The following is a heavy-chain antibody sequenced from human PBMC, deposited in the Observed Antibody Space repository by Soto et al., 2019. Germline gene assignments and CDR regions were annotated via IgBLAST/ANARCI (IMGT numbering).Heavy chain of an antibody. Sequence: SLRLSCAASGFTFSSYSMNWVRQAPGKGLEWVSYISSSSSTIYYADSVKGRFTISRDNAKNSLYLQMNSLRDEDTAVYYCARAAHDYGDYLDYWGQGTLVTVSS. J-gene: IGHJ4*02. CDR3: ARAAHDYGDYLDY. D-gene: IGHD4-17*01. CDR1: GFTFSSYS. V-gene: IGHV3-48*02. CDR2: ISSSSSTI.